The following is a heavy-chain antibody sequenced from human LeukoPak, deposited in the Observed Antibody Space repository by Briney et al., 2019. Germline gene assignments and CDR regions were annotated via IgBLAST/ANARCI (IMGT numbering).Heavy chain of an antibody. V-gene: IGHV1-69*13. Sequence: ASVKVSCKASGGTFSSYAISWVRQAPGQGLEWMGGIIPIFGTANYAQKFQGRVTITADESTSTAYMELSSLRSEDTAVYYCSSSGYTYYYYYYGMDVWGQGTTVTVFS. D-gene: IGHD3-22*01. CDR3: SSSGYTYYYYYYGMDV. J-gene: IGHJ6*02. CDR2: IIPIFGTA. CDR1: GGTFSSYA.